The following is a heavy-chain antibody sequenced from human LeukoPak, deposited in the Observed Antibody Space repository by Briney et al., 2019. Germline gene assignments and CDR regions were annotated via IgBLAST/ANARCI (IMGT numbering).Heavy chain of an antibody. D-gene: IGHD6-19*01. CDR1: GFTFSSYA. Sequence: PGGSLRLSCAASGFTFSSYAMSWVRQAPGKGLEWVSAISCSGGSTYYADSVKGRFTISRDNSKNTLYLQMNSLRAEDTAVYYCAKQGTTAVAAGGDFDYWGQGTLVTVS. CDR2: ISCSGGST. V-gene: IGHV3-23*01. CDR3: AKQGTTAVAAGGDFDY. J-gene: IGHJ4*02.